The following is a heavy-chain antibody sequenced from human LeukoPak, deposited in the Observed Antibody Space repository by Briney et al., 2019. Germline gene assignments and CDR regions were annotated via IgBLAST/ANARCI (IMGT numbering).Heavy chain of an antibody. Sequence: ASVKVSCKASGYTFTAYYIHWVRQAPGQGLEWMGRINPNSGDTNYAQKFQGRVTMTRVTSISTAYMELSRLRSDDTAVYYCAREGSQDYSNYFNWFDPWGQGTLVTVSS. CDR2: INPNSGDT. CDR3: AREGSQDYSNYFNWFDP. V-gene: IGHV1-2*06. J-gene: IGHJ5*02. CDR1: GYTFTAYY. D-gene: IGHD4-11*01.